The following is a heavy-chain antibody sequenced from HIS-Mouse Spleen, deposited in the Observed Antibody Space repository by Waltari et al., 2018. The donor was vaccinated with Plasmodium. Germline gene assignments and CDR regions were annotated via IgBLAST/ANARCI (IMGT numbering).Heavy chain of an antibody. D-gene: IGHD3-3*01. Sequence: QVQLQQWGAGLLKPSETLSLTCAVYGGSFSGYYWSWIRPPPGKGLEWSGEINHSGSTNYNPSLKSRVTISVDTSKNQFSLKLSSVTAADTAVYYCARVTSSGVYWYFDLWGRGTLVTVSS. CDR3: ARVTSSGVYWYFDL. CDR2: INHSGST. CDR1: GGSFSGYY. J-gene: IGHJ2*01. V-gene: IGHV4-34*01.